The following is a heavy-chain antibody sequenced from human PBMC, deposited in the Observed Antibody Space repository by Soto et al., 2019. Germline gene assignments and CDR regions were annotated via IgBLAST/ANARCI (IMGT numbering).Heavy chain of an antibody. CDR3: ARAHYDILTGRRGWFDP. D-gene: IGHD3-9*01. CDR2: TYYRSKWYN. CDR1: GDSVSSNSAA. V-gene: IGHV6-1*01. Sequence: SQTLSLTCAISGDSVSSNSAAWNWIRQSPSRGLEWLGRTYYRSKWYNDYAVSVKSRITINPDTSKNQFSLQLNSVTPEDTAVYYCARAHYDILTGRRGWFDPWGQGTLVTVSS. J-gene: IGHJ5*02.